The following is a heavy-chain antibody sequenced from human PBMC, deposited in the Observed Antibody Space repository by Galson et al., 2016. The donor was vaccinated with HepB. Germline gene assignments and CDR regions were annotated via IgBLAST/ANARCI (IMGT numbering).Heavy chain of an antibody. CDR1: GFTFSKYA. Sequence: SLRRSCAASGFTFSKYALHWVRQAPSKGLEWVAVISTNGISQNYEDSVKGRFTVYRDNSKNTVDLQMNSLRPEDTAVYYCAKDQGILRHFDWLTYDAFDMWGQGTMVTVSS. J-gene: IGHJ3*02. CDR2: ISTNGISQ. V-gene: IGHV3-30*18. CDR3: AKDQGILRHFDWLTYDAFDM. D-gene: IGHD3-9*01.